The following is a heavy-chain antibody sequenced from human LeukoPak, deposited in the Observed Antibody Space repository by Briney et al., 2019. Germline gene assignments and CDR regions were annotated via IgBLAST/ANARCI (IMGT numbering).Heavy chain of an antibody. V-gene: IGHV4-38-2*02. CDR2: IHHAGAT. Sequence: SETLSLTCTVSDYYISSGHYWGWIRQPPGKGLEWIGNIHHAGATYYNPSLKSRVTMSVDTSKNQFSLKLTSVTAADTAVYYCARLNGDYDDYVGFDYWGQGTLVTVSS. J-gene: IGHJ4*02. CDR1: DYYISSGHY. CDR3: ARLNGDYDDYVGFDY. D-gene: IGHD4-17*01.